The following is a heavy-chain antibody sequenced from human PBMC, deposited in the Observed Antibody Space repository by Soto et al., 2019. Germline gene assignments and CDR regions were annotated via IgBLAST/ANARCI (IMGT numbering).Heavy chain of an antibody. CDR1: GFTFSSSA. CDR3: AKPIAADRGLYNYGMDV. J-gene: IGHJ6*02. Sequence: GGSLRLSCAASGFTFSSSAMSWVRQAPGKGLECVSAISAGGGTTYYAASVRGRFSISRDNSKTILYLQMNSLRAEDTAVYYCAKPIAADRGLYNYGMDVWGQGTTVTVSS. CDR2: ISAGGGTT. D-gene: IGHD6-13*01. V-gene: IGHV3-23*01.